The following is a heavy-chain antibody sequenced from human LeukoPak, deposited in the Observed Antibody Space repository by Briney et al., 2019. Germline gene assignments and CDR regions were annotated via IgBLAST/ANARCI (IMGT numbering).Heavy chain of an antibody. D-gene: IGHD1-26*01. CDR3: ARENSGSYFDVAAFDI. CDR2: IYYSGST. Sequence: SETLSLTCTVSGGSISSSSYYWSWIRQPPGKGLEWIGYIYYSGSTNYNPSLKSRVTISVDTSKNQFSLKLSSVTAADTAVYYCARENSGSYFDVAAFDIWGQGTMVTVSS. V-gene: IGHV4-61*01. J-gene: IGHJ3*02. CDR1: GGSISSSSYY.